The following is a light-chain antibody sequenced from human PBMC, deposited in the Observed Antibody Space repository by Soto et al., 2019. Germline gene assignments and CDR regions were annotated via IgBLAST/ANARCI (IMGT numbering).Light chain of an antibody. CDR2: DVN. CDR3: CSYAGSSTWM. J-gene: IGLJ3*02. Sequence: QSALTQPASVSGSPGQSITISCTGTRSDVGGYNHVSWYQQHPGKAPKLMIYDVNKRPSGVSNHFSGSKSGNTASLTISGLQVEDEADYYCCSYAGSSTWMFGGGTKLTVL. CDR1: RSDVGGYNH. V-gene: IGLV2-23*02.